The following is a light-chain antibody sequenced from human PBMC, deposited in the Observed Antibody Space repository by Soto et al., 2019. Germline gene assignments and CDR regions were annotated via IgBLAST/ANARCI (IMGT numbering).Light chain of an antibody. J-gene: IGKJ5*01. Sequence: EIVLTQSPGTLSLSPGERATLSCRARQTLSSQYVAWYHHKPGQPPRLLIYGASIRATGIPDRFSGSGSGTDFTLTISRLEPEDFAVYYCQQYGSSFGQGTRLDIK. CDR1: QTLSSQY. V-gene: IGKV3-20*01. CDR2: GAS. CDR3: QQYGSS.